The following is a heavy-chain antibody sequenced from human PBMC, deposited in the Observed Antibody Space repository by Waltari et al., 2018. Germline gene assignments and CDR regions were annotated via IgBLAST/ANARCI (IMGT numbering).Heavy chain of an antibody. Sequence: QVQLHESGPGLVRPSETLSLTCIVSGGSIRTYYWSCIRPAAGKGLEWMGRVDSSGSTDYNPSLKSRVTVSVDTARDQLSRGLTSVTAADTALDDCGRGGDRSGFNYISCGAFDIWGQGTLGTVSS. V-gene: IGHV4-4*07. CDR2: VDSSGST. CDR3: GRGGDRSGFNYISCGAFDI. J-gene: IGHJ3*02. CDR1: GGSIRTYY. D-gene: IGHD6-19*01.